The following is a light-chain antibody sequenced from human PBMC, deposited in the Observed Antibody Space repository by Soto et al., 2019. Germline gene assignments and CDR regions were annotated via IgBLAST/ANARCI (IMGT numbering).Light chain of an antibody. CDR1: RNISSD. Sequence: IQMTQSPSSLSASVGDRVTLSCRASRNISSDLNWYQLKPGKAPNLLIYDASHLETGVPSRISGSGSGTYFTLTISNLQPEDIATYYCQKHDGVPQFGPGTKVDF. CDR3: QKHDGVPQ. CDR2: DAS. V-gene: IGKV1-33*01. J-gene: IGKJ3*01.